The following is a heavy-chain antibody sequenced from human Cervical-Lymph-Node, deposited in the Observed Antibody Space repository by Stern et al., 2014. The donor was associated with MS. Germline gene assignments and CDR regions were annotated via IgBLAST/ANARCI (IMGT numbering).Heavy chain of an antibody. CDR1: GGSLSSSS. V-gene: IGHV4-59*01. Sequence: QVQLQESGPGLVKPSETLSLTCTASGGSLSSSSWRWIRQSPGKGLEWIGYISHSGSTTNNPSLKGRATVSLDTSKNQFSLRLSSVTAADTALYYCARDKSGTYWTFDLWGHGTMVTVSS. D-gene: IGHD3-10*01. CDR2: ISHSGST. J-gene: IGHJ3*01. CDR3: ARDKSGTYWTFDL.